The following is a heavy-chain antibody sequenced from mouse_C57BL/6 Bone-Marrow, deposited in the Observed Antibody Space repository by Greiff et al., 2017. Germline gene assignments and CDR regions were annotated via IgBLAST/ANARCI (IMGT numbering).Heavy chain of an antibody. CDR3: SREGDYDDY. CDR2: IYPRSGNT. D-gene: IGHD2-4*01. Sequence: QVQLQQSGAELARPGASVKLSCKASGYTFTSYGISWVKQRTGQGLEWIGEIYPRSGNTYYNEKFKGKATLTADKSSSTAYMELRILTSGDSAVYFLSREGDYDDYWGQGTTLTVSS. V-gene: IGHV1-81*01. CDR1: GYTFTSYG. J-gene: IGHJ2*01.